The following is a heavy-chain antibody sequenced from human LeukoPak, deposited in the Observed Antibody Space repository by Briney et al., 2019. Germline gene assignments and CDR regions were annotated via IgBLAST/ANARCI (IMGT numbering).Heavy chain of an antibody. V-gene: IGHV3-43*02. CDR3: AKGLLEWLVMDV. J-gene: IGHJ6*03. Sequence: GXXRLSCAASGFTFDDYAMHWVRQAPGKGLEWVSLISGDGGSTYYADSVKGRFTISRDNSKNSLYLQMNSLRTEDTALYYCAKGLLEWLVMDVWGKGTTVTVSS. CDR1: GFTFDDYA. CDR2: ISGDGGST. D-gene: IGHD3-3*01.